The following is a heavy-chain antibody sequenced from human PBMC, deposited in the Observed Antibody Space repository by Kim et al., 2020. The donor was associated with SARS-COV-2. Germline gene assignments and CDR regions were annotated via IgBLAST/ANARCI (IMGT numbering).Heavy chain of an antibody. Sequence: ASVKVSCKASGYTFTSYAMHWVRQAPGQRLEWMGWINAGNGNTKYSQKFQGRVTITRDTSASTAYMELSSLRSEDTAVYYCARDDCSGGSCYSGYWGQGTLVTVSS. CDR3: ARDDCSGGSCYSGY. D-gene: IGHD2-15*01. CDR1: GYTFTSYA. J-gene: IGHJ4*02. V-gene: IGHV1-3*01. CDR2: INAGNGNT.